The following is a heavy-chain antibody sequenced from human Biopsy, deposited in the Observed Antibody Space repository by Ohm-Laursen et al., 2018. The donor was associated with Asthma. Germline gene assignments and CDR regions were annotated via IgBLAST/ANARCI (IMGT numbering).Heavy chain of an antibody. D-gene: IGHD3-22*01. CDR1: GFTVSTNG. CDR3: ARGDSSNWSHYYFDY. J-gene: IGHJ4*02. V-gene: IGHV3-53*01. CDR2: TYSGGGT. Sequence: SLRLSCAASGFTVSTNGISWVRQPPGKGLEWVSVTYSGGGTYYADSVQGRVTISRDNSKNTLSLQMNSLRAEDTAVYYCARGDSSNWSHYYFDYWGQGTLVTVSS.